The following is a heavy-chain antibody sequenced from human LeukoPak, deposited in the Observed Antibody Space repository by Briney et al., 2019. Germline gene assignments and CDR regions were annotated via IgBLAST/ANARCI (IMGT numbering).Heavy chain of an antibody. J-gene: IGHJ3*02. CDR1: GGSNSSYY. CDR3: ARATYYYDSSGYYYRGFLAFDI. CDR2: SHYSGSS. D-gene: IGHD3-22*01. Sequence: SDTLSLTCTVSGGSNSSYYGNLIRQPPGKGLEWIGNSHYSGSSNYSPSLESRATISVDTSKNQFSLKLSSVTAAETAVYYCARATYYYDSSGYYYRGFLAFDIWGQGTMITVSS. V-gene: IGHV4-59*07.